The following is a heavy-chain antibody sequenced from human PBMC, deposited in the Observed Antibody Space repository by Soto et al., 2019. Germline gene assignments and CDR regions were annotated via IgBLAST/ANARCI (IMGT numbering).Heavy chain of an antibody. J-gene: IGHJ4*02. CDR1: GGSISSGGYY. CDR3: ARDIHYSDSSAYYSGCDS. D-gene: IGHD3-22*01. V-gene: IGHV4-31*03. Sequence: SETLSLTCTVSGGSISSGGYYWTWIRQHPGKGLEWIGYIYYSGGAYYNPSLKSRVTISVDTSKNQFSLKLSSVTAADTAVYYCARDIHYSDSSAYYSGCDSWGPGTLAPV. CDR2: IYYSGGA.